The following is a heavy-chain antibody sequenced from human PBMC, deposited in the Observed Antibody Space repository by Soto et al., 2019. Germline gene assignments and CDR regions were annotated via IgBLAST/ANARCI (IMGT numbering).Heavy chain of an antibody. CDR2: ISGSGRTT. CDR3: AKFRGTSYSYYYMDV. D-gene: IGHD3-16*01. J-gene: IGHJ6*03. Sequence: EVQLLESGGGLVQPGGSLRLSCAASGFTFGTYAMKWLRQAPGRGLECVSFISGSGRTTYYAESVKGRFTASRDNSKSTMYLQMNSLRAEDTALYYCAKFRGTSYSYYYMDVWGKGTTVTVSS. CDR1: GFTFGTYA. V-gene: IGHV3-23*01.